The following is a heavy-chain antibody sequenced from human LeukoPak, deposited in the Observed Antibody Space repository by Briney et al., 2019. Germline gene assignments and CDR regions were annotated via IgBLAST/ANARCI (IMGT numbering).Heavy chain of an antibody. CDR3: AKSRGSAGGFDP. CDR2: VYYSGTT. V-gene: IGHV4-39*07. CDR1: GGSITSTNYY. J-gene: IGHJ5*02. D-gene: IGHD3-16*01. Sequence: PSETPSLTCTVSGGSITSTNYYWPWIRQPPGKGPEWIGSVYYSGTTYYNPSLMSRATVSVDTSKNQFSLKLSSVSASDTALYYCAKSRGSAGGFDPWGQGTLVTVSS.